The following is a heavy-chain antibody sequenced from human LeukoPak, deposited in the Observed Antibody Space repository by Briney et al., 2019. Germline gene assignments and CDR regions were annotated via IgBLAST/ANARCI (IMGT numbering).Heavy chain of an antibody. CDR2: ISSSSSTI. CDR1: GFTFSSYE. D-gene: IGHD5-18*01. CDR3: AKLGEGGYSYDYLPYYFDY. J-gene: IGHJ4*02. Sequence: PGGSLRLSCAASGFTFSSYEMNWVRQAPGKGLEWVSYISSSSSTIYYADSVKGRFTISRDNAKNSLYLQMNSLRAEDTAVYYCAKLGEGGYSYDYLPYYFDYWGQGTLVTVSS. V-gene: IGHV3-48*01.